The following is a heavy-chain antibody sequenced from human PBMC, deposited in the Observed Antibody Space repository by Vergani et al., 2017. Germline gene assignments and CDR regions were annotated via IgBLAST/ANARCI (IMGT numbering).Heavy chain of an antibody. D-gene: IGHD3-22*01. V-gene: IGHV4-30-2*01. CDR1: GGSISSGGYS. J-gene: IGHJ2*01. Sequence: QLQLQESGSGLVKPSQTLSLTCAVSGGSISSGGYSWSWIRQPPGKGLEWIGYIYHSGSTYYNPSLKSRVTISVDRSKNQFSLKLSSVTAADTAVYYCARWRGGRPHSPRYSYDSSGYHYWYFDLWGRGTLVTVSS. CDR2: IYHSGST. CDR3: ARWRGGRPHSPRYSYDSSGYHYWYFDL.